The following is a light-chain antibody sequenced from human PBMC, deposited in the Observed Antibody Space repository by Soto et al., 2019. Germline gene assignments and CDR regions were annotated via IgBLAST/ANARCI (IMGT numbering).Light chain of an antibody. Sequence: EIVMTQSPATLSVSPGERATLSCRASQSVGSNLAWYQQKPGQAPRLLIYGASTRATGMPARFSGSGSATEFTLTISSLQSEDFAIYFCQQYNNWPPDRTFGQGTKVEIK. V-gene: IGKV3-15*01. CDR3: QQYNNWPPDRT. CDR2: GAS. CDR1: QSVGSN. J-gene: IGKJ1*01.